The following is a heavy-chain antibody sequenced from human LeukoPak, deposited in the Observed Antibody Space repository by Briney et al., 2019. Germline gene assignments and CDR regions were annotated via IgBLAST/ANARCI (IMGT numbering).Heavy chain of an antibody. CDR2: IIPIFGTA. V-gene: IGHV1-69*05. D-gene: IGHD3-22*01. CDR3: ARAGYYYDSSGYYFQH. CDR1: GGTFSSYA. J-gene: IGHJ1*01. Sequence: SVKISCKASGGTFSSYAISWVRQAPGQGLEWMGRIIPIFGTANYAQKFQGRVTITTDESTSTAYMELSSLRSEDTAVYYCARAGYYYDSSGYYFQHWGQGTLVTVSS.